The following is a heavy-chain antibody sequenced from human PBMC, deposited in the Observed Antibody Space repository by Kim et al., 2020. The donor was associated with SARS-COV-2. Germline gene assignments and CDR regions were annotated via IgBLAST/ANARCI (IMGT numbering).Heavy chain of an antibody. V-gene: IGHV6-1*01. CDR3: AKSGDRYNWNDFESYWYFDL. CDR1: GDSVSSNSAA. Sequence: SQTLSLTCAISGDSVSSNSAAWNWIRQSPSRGLEWLGRTYYRSKWYNDYAVSVKSRITINPDTSKNQFSLQLNSVTPEDTAVYYCAKSGDRYNWNDFESYWYFDLWGRGTLVTVSS. CDR2: TYYRSKWYN. D-gene: IGHD1-1*01. J-gene: IGHJ2*01.